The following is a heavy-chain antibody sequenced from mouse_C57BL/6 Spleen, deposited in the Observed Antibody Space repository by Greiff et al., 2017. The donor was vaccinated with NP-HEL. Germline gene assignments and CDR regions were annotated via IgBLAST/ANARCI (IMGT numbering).Heavy chain of an antibody. J-gene: IGHJ4*01. Sequence: VQLQQSGAELVKPGASVKLSCKASGYTFTEYTIHWVKQRSGQGLEWIGWFYPGSGSIKYNEKFKDKATLTADKSSSTVYMELSRLTSEDSEVYFCAIHEVVYYGPTCALDYWGQGTSVTVSS. CDR1: GYTFTEYT. CDR3: AIHEVVYYGPTCALDY. V-gene: IGHV1-62-2*01. D-gene: IGHD2-1*01. CDR2: FYPGSGSI.